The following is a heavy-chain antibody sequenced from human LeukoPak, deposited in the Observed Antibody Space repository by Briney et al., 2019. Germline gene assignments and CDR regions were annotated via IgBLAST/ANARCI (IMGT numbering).Heavy chain of an antibody. J-gene: IGHJ6*03. Sequence: GESLKISCKGSGYSFTSYWSGWVRQMPGKGLEWMGIIYTGDSDTRYSPSFQGQVTISADKSISTAYLQWSSLKASDTAMYYCALSLGSYGSGSYNHYYYMDVWGKGTTVTVSS. D-gene: IGHD3-10*01. CDR3: ALSLGSYGSGSYNHYYYMDV. CDR1: GYSFTSYW. V-gene: IGHV5-51*01. CDR2: IYTGDSDT.